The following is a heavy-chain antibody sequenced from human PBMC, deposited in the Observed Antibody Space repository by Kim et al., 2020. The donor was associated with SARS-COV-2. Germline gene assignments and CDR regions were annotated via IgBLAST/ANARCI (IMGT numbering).Heavy chain of an antibody. CDR1: GLNFMYSA. Sequence: GGSLRLSCAASGLNFMYSAMSWVRQAPGKGLEWVSSVNGGGDNTFYADSVKGRFTISRDNSKNTLYLQMNSLRAEDTAVYYCAKDGPVTAGSGWYYSDYWGRGTLAT. V-gene: IGHV3-23*01. CDR2: VNGGGDNT. D-gene: IGHD6-19*01. CDR3: AKDGPVTAGSGWYYSDY. J-gene: IGHJ4*02.